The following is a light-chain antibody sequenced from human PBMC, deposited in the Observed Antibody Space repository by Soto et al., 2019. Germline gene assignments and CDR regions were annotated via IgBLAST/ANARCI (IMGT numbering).Light chain of an antibody. CDR1: QSLSSSY. V-gene: IGKV3-20*01. J-gene: IGKJ2*01. CDR2: GAS. CDR3: QQCDSSPYT. Sequence: EIVLTQSPGSLSLSPGERATLSCRASQSLSSSYLAWYQQKFGQAPRLLVYGASTRATGIPDRFGGSGSGTHFTLTISRLEPEDFAVYYCQQCDSSPYTFGQGTKLEIK.